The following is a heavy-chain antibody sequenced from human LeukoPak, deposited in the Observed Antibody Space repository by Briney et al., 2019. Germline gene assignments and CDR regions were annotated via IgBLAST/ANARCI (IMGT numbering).Heavy chain of an antibody. D-gene: IGHD6-19*01. CDR3: AKGSGWSNY. CDR2: ISYDGSNK. CDR1: GFTFSSYG. Sequence: GGSLRLSCAASGFTFSSYGMHWVRQAPGKGLEWVAVISYDGSNKYYADSVKGRFTISRDNSKNTLYLQMNSLRAEDTAVYYCAKGSGWSNYWGQGALVTVSS. V-gene: IGHV3-30*18. J-gene: IGHJ4*02.